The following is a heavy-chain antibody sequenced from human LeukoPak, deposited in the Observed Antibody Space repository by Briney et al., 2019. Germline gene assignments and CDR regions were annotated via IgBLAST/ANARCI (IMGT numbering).Heavy chain of an antibody. CDR3: ARDLMGWDLHYFDY. CDR1: GFTFSSYG. V-gene: IGHV3-30*03. J-gene: IGHJ4*02. D-gene: IGHD1-26*01. Sequence: GRSLRLSCEASGFTFSSYGMHWVRQAPGKGLEWVAVISYDGSNKYYADSVKGRFTISRDNSKNTLYLQMNSLRAEDTAVYYCARDLMGWDLHYFDYWGQGTLVTVSS. CDR2: ISYDGSNK.